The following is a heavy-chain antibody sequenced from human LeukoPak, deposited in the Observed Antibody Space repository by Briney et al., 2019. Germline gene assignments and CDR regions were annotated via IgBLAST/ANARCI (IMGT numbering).Heavy chain of an antibody. CDR3: ARGRPYDYVWGSYRSHAPSMDV. J-gene: IGHJ6*03. CDR2: INHSGST. Sequence: SETLSLTCAVYGGSFSGYYWSWVRQPPGKGLEWIGEINHSGSTNYNPSLKSRVTISVDTSKNQFSLKLSSVTAADTAVYYCARGRPYDYVWGSYRSHAPSMDVWGKGTTVTVSS. V-gene: IGHV4-34*01. D-gene: IGHD3-16*02. CDR1: GGSFSGYY.